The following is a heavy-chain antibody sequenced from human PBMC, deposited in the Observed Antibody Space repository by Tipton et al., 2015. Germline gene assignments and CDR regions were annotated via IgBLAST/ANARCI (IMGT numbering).Heavy chain of an antibody. CDR3: ARDGPYSSTWDFDY. D-gene: IGHD6-13*01. CDR2: IYYTGPT. V-gene: IGHV4-59*01. CDR1: GGSLNDYY. J-gene: IGHJ4*02. Sequence: TLSLTCSVSGGSLNDYYWSWIRQSPGKGLEWIGYIYYTGPTKYNPSLKSRVNISVDRAKNQFSLQLSSVTVADSAVYYCARDGPYSSTWDFDYWGQGTLVTVSS.